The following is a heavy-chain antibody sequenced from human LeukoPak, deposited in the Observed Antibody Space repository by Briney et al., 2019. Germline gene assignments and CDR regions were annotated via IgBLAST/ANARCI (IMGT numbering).Heavy chain of an antibody. V-gene: IGHV3-23*01. CDR3: ASGQGGSY. CDR1: GFTFSSYA. Sequence: PGGSLRLSCAASGFTFSSYAMSWVRQAPGKGLEWVSAISGSGGSTYYADSVKGRFTISRDNAKTSLYLQMNSLRTEDTAVYYCASGQGGSYWGQGTLVTVSS. J-gene: IGHJ4*02. CDR2: ISGSGGST. D-gene: IGHD1-26*01.